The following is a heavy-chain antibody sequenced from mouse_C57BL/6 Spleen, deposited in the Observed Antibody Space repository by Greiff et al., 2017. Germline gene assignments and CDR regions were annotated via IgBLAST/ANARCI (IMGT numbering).Heavy chain of an antibody. J-gene: IGHJ4*01. CDR3: AREDDYGGYYAMDY. D-gene: IGHD2-4*01. Sequence: DVHLVESGGGLVKPGGSLKLSCAASGFTFSSYAMSWVRQTPEQRLEWVATISDGGSYTYYPDNVKGRVTISRDNAKNNLYLQMSHLKSEDTAMYYCAREDDYGGYYAMDYWGQGTSGTVSS. V-gene: IGHV5-4*01. CDR2: ISDGGSYT. CDR1: GFTFSSYA.